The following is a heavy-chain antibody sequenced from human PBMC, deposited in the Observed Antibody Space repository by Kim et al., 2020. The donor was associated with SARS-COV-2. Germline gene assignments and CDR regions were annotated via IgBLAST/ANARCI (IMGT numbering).Heavy chain of an antibody. J-gene: IGHJ6*02. V-gene: IGHV4-59*01. D-gene: IGHD1-26*01. Sequence: PTLTGRVTISVDTSKNPCSLKLSSVTAADTAVYYCARDASYSPYYYGMDVWGQGTTVTVSS. CDR3: ARDASYSPYYYGMDV.